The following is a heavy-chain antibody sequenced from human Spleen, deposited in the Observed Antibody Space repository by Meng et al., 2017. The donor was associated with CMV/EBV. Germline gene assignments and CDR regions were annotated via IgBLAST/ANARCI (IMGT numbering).Heavy chain of an antibody. CDR3: ARDGTPMV. V-gene: IGHV4-61*01. CDR1: GGSVSSGSYY. D-gene: IGHD3-10*01. J-gene: IGHJ4*02. Sequence: SETLSLTCTVSGGSVSSGSYYWSWIRQPPGKGLEWIGYIYYSGSTNYNPSLKSRVTISVDTSKNQFSLKLSSVTAADTAVYYCARDGTPMVWGQGTLVTVS. CDR2: IYYSGST.